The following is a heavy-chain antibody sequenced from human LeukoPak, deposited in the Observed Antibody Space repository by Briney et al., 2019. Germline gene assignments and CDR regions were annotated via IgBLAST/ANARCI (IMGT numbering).Heavy chain of an antibody. D-gene: IGHD3-22*01. CDR3: ARGRRLLDY. CDR1: GGSFSGYY. CDR2: INHSGST. J-gene: IGHJ4*02. Sequence: SETLSLTCAVYGGSFSGYYWSWIRQPPGKGLEWIGEINHSGSTNYNPSLKSRVTISVDTSKNQFSLKLSSVTAADTAVYYCARGRRLLDYWGQGILVTVSS. V-gene: IGHV4-34*01.